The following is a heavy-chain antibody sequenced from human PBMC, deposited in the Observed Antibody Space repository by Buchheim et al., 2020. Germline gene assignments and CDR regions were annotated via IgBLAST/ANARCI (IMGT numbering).Heavy chain of an antibody. V-gene: IGHV4-34*01. J-gene: IGHJ4*02. Sequence: QVQLQQWGAGLLKPSETLSLTCAVYGGSFSGYYWSWIRQPPGKGLEWIGEINHSGSTNYNPSLKSRVTISVDTSKNQFSLKLSSETAADTAVYYCARGSVYYYDSSGYYYYFDYWGQGTL. D-gene: IGHD3-22*01. CDR3: ARGSVYYYDSSGYYYYFDY. CDR1: GGSFSGYY. CDR2: INHSGST.